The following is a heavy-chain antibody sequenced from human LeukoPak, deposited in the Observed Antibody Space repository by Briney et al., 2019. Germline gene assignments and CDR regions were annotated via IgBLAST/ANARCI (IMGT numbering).Heavy chain of an antibody. Sequence: GGSLRLSCAASGFTFSSYAMSWVRQAPGKGLDWASPISGSGGSTYYADSVKGRFTISRDNSKSTLFLQMNSLRAEDTAVYYCAKDPRVGSRVATPCHWGQGTLVTVSS. CDR2: ISGSGGST. CDR1: GFTFSSYA. CDR3: AKDPRVGSRVATPCH. D-gene: IGHD5-24*01. J-gene: IGHJ4*02. V-gene: IGHV3-23*01.